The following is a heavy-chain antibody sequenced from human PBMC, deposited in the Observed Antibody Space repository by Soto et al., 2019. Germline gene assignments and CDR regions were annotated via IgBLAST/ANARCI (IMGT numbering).Heavy chain of an antibody. V-gene: IGHV2-70*04. J-gene: IGHJ6*02. CDR2: IDWDDDK. CDR1: LFSVSTRGMR. CDR3: ARSQQARYYYGMDV. Sequence: YGPTMVNPTQTLTVTCTFSLFSVSTRGMRVSWIRQPPGKALEWLARIDWDDDKFYSTSLKTRLTISKDTSKNQVVLTMTDMDPVDTATYYCARSQQARYYYGMDVWGQATTVTVSS.